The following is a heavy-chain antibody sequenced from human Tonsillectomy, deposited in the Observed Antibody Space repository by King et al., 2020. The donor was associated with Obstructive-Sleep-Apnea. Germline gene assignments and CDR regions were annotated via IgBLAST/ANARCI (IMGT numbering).Heavy chain of an antibody. CDR3: ARGGYCSGGSCYSFRVWFDP. V-gene: IGHV1-46*01. D-gene: IGHD2-15*01. CDR2: INPSGGST. CDR1: GYTFTSYY. Sequence: EQLVQSGAEVKKPGASVKVSCKASGYTFTSYYMHWVRQAPGQGLEWMGIINPSGGSTSYAQKFQGRVTMTRDTSTSTVYMELSSLRSEDTAVYYCARGGYCSGGSCYSFRVWFDPWGQGTLVTVSS. J-gene: IGHJ5*02.